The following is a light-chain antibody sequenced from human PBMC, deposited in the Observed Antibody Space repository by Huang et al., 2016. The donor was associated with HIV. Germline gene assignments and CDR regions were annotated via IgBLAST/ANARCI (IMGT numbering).Light chain of an antibody. CDR1: QTVSNNF. CDR2: AAS. Sequence: EIVLTQSPGTLSLPPGERATLSCGASQTVSNNFLAWYQHQPGQAPRLLIYAASSRATGIPDRFSGSGSRRDFNLTISRLEPEDFAVYYCHQYGTSVGTFGPGTKVDVK. J-gene: IGKJ1*01. CDR3: HQYGTSVGT. V-gene: IGKV3-20*01.